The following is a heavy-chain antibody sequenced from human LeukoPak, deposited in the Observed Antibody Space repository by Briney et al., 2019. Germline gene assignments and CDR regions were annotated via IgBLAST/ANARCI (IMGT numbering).Heavy chain of an antibody. D-gene: IGHD1-26*01. CDR2: INEDGSIT. J-gene: IGHJ4*02. Sequence: GGSLRLSCAVSGFTVRTYWMDWVRQVPGEGLVWVSRINEDGSITNYADSVKGRFSISRDNAKNTLYLQMNSLRAEDTAVYYCGRDLGGRSGYWGQGTLVTVSS. CDR3: GRDLGGRSGY. V-gene: IGHV3-74*01. CDR1: GFTVRTYW.